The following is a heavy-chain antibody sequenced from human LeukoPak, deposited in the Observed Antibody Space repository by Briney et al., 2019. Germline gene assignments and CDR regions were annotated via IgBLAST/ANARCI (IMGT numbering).Heavy chain of an antibody. CDR1: GFTFSSSA. V-gene: IGHV3-30*02. CDR2: IRYDGNYQ. CDR3: AKDGTDYGRNSYDWFFDL. Sequence: PGGSLRLSCAASGFTFSSSAMSWVRQAPGKGLEWVAFIRYDGNYQSYPDSVRGRFTISRDNSKNTLYLQVSSLRPEDTAIYYCAKDGTDYGRNSYDWFFDLWGRGTLVTVSS. D-gene: IGHD4-23*01. J-gene: IGHJ2*01.